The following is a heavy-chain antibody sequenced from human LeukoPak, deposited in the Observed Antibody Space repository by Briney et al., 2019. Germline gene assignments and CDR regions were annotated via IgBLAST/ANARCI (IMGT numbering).Heavy chain of an antibody. J-gene: IGHJ4*02. CDR2: ISYDGSNK. CDR1: GFTFSSYG. V-gene: IGHV3-30*18. D-gene: IGHD3-22*01. Sequence: GGSLRLSCAASGFTFSSYGMHWVRQAPGKGLEWVAVISYDGSNKYCADSVKGRFTISRDNSKNTLYLQMNSLRAEDTAVYYCAKDLDSSGLDTHLDYWGQGTLVTVSS. CDR3: AKDLDSSGLDTHLDY.